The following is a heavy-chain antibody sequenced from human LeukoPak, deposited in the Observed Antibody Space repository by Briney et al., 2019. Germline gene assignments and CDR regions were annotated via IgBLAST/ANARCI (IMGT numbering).Heavy chain of an antibody. CDR1: GGSISSSSYY. Sequence: PSGTLSLTCTVSGGSISSSSYYWGWIRQPPGKGLEWIGSIYYSGSTYYNPSLKSRVTISVDTSKNQFSLKLSSVTAADTAVYYCARRIVGATVDYWGQGTLVTVSS. D-gene: IGHD1-26*01. CDR3: ARRIVGATVDY. J-gene: IGHJ4*02. CDR2: IYYSGST. V-gene: IGHV4-39*01.